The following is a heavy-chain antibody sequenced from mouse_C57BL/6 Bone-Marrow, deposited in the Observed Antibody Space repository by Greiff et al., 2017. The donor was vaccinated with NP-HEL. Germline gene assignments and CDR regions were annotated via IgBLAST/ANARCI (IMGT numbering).Heavy chain of an antibody. CDR2: IWTGGGT. J-gene: IGHJ2*01. D-gene: IGHD1-1*01. Sequence: QVQLKESGPGLVAPSQSLSIPCTVSGFSLTSYAISWVRQPPGKGLEWLGVIWTGGGTNYNSALKSRLSISKDNSKSQVFLKMNSLQTDDTARYYCARLYYGSTLYYFDYWGQGTTLTVSS. CDR1: GFSLTSYA. V-gene: IGHV2-9-1*01. CDR3: ARLYYGSTLYYFDY.